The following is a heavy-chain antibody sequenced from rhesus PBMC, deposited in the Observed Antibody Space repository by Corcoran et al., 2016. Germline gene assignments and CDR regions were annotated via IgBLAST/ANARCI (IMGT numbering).Heavy chain of an antibody. J-gene: IGHJ4*01. CDR3: ARDQRGAPFDY. D-gene: IGHD3-34*01. V-gene: IGHV4-122*02. CDR1: GGSISSGYYY. Sequence: QVQLQESGPGLVKPSETLSLTCAVSGGSISSGYYYWSWIRHPPGKGLEWIGYITFSGSTSYNTSLKSRVSISRDTSKNKFSLKLSSVTAADTAVYYCARDQRGAPFDYWGQGVLVTVSS. CDR2: ITFSGST.